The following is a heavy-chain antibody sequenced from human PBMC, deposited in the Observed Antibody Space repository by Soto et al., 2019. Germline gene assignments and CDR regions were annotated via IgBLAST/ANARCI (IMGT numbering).Heavy chain of an antibody. D-gene: IGHD6-19*01. Sequence: QVPLVESGGGVVQPGRSLRLSCAASGFTFSGHGMHWVRQAPGKGLEWVTVIWHDGSKKYYADSVQGRFTISRDNSKNTLYLQMNSLRAEDTAVYYCVRDRGSGWYGPIDYWGQGTLVTVSS. CDR2: IWHDGSKK. CDR1: GFTFSGHG. J-gene: IGHJ4*02. CDR3: VRDRGSGWYGPIDY. V-gene: IGHV3-33*01.